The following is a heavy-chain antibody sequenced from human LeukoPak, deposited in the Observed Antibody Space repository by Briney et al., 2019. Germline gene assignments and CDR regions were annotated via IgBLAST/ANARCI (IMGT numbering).Heavy chain of an antibody. D-gene: IGHD2-2*01. V-gene: IGHV3-23*01. CDR1: GFTFSSYA. CDR2: ISGSGGST. Sequence: GGSLRLSCAASGFTFSSYAMSWVRQAPGKGLEWVSAISGSGGSTYYADSVKGRFTISRDNSKNTLYLQMNSLRAEDTAVYYCARDPGPYCSSTSCYQDYWGQGTLVTVSS. J-gene: IGHJ4*02. CDR3: ARDPGPYCSSTSCYQDY.